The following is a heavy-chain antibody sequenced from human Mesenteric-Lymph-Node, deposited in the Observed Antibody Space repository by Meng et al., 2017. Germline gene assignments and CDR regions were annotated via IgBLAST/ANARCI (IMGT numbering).Heavy chain of an antibody. CDR3: ARRGAPLKNPYDFDY. D-gene: IGHD1-26*01. CDR1: WFSISTSGVG. Sequence: QTTSKDAGPTWGKPPLTPTLTCTLAWFSISTSGVGVGWSRQPPGKALELLALIDWDDDKRYSPSLKSRLTITKDTSKNQVVLTMTNMYPVDTATYYCARRGAPLKNPYDFDYWGQGTLVTVSS. J-gene: IGHJ4*02. CDR2: IDWDDDK. V-gene: IGHV2-5*02.